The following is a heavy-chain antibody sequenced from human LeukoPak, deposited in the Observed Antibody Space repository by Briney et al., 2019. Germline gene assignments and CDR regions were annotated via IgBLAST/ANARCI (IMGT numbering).Heavy chain of an antibody. CDR3: ARGPLGYCSGGSCLSRSFRWFDP. CDR2: IIPILGIA. Sequence: GASVKVSCKASGGTFSIYAISWVRQAPGQGLEWMGRIIPILGIANYAQKFQGRVTMTRDTSTSTVYMELSSLRSEDTAVYYCARGPLGYCSGGSCLSRSFRWFDPWGQGTLVTVSS. J-gene: IGHJ5*02. CDR1: GGTFSIYA. D-gene: IGHD2-15*01. V-gene: IGHV1-69*04.